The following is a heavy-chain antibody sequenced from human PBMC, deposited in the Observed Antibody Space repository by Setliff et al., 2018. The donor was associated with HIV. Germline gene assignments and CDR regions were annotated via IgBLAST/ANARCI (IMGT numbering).Heavy chain of an antibody. CDR3: ETYYMDV. Sequence: ASVKVSCKASGYTFTTYAMNWVRQAPGQGLEWMGWINTNTGNPTSAQGFTGRFVFSVDTSVSTAVYYCARVGGNYYDSSEPETYYMDVWGKGTTVTVSS. D-gene: IGHD3-22*01. CDR1: GYTFTTYA. J-gene: IGHJ6*03. CDR2: INTNTGNP. V-gene: IGHV7-4-1*01.